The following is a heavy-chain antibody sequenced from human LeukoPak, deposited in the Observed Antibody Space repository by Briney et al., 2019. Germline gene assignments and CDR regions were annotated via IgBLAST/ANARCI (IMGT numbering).Heavy chain of an antibody. J-gene: IGHJ6*03. V-gene: IGHV1-2*02. CDR3: ARVTPYCSSTSCYGYYYYYMDV. CDR1: GYTFTGYY. D-gene: IGHD2-2*01. Sequence: GASVKVSCKASGYTFTGYYMHWVRQAPGQGLEWMGWINPNSGGTNYAQKFQGRVTMTRDTSISTAYMELSRLRSDDTAVYYCARVTPYCSSTSCYGYYYYYMDVWGKGTTVTVS. CDR2: INPNSGGT.